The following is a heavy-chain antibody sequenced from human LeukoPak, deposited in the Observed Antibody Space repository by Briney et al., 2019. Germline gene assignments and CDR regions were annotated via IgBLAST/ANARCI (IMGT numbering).Heavy chain of an antibody. CDR1: GFTFDDYA. V-gene: IGHV3-9*01. J-gene: IGHJ4*02. CDR2: ISWNSGSI. Sequence: GGSLRLSCVASGFTFDDYAMHWVRQAPGKGLEWVSGISWNSGSIGYADSVKGRFSISRDNAKNSLYLQMNSLRAEDTALYYCAKDKNSGITMIVGLASWGQGTLVTVSS. D-gene: IGHD3-22*01. CDR3: AKDKNSGITMIVGLAS.